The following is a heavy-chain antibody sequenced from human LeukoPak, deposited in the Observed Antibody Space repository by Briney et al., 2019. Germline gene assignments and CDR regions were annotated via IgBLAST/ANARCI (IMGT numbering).Heavy chain of an antibody. CDR2: FDLDGTSA. CDR1: GFTVTSCC. V-gene: IGHV3-74*01. CDR3: ATSPPIKGGFDS. J-gene: IGHJ4*02. Sequence: GGSLRLSCAVSGFTVTSCCMHWVRQVPGREPVWVSRFDLDGTSATYADSVKGRFIISRGSAKNTLYLQMNSLRAEDTAVYYCATSPPIKGGFDSWGQGTLVTVSS. D-gene: IGHD2-21*01.